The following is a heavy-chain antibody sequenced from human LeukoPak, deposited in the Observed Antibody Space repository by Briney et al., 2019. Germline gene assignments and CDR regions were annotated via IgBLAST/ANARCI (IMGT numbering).Heavy chain of an antibody. Sequence: GGSLRLSCAASGFTFDDYSMHWVRQAPGKGLEWVSLITWDGTRTYYADSVKGRFSISRDNSKNSLYLQMNSLRTEDTALYYCAKGKGFGDLSWFDPWGQGTLVTVSS. CDR3: AKGKGFGDLSWFDP. J-gene: IGHJ5*02. CDR2: ITWDGTRT. D-gene: IGHD3-10*01. V-gene: IGHV3-43*01. CDR1: GFTFDDYS.